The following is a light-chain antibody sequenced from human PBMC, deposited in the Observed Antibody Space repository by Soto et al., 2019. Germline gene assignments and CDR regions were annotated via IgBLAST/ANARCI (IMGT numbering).Light chain of an antibody. CDR3: CSYAGSNNFGV. Sequence: QAVVTQPPSASGSPGQSVTISCTGTSSDVGRYNYVSWYQQHPGRAPKLVIYEVSRRPSGVPDRFSGSKSGNTASLTVSGLQAEDEADYYCCSYAGSNNFGVFGTGTKLTVL. CDR1: SSDVGRYNY. J-gene: IGLJ1*01. CDR2: EVS. V-gene: IGLV2-8*01.